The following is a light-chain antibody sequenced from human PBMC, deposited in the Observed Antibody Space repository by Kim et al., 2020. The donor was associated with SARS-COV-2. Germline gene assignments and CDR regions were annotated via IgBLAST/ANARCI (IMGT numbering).Light chain of an antibody. CDR3: QVWDSSTAGVV. CDR2: RDS. V-gene: IGLV3-9*01. CDR1: NIGSKN. J-gene: IGLJ2*01. Sequence: SYELTQPLSVSVALGQTARITCGGNNIGSKNVHWYQQKPGQAPVLVIYRDSNRPSGIHERFSGSNSGNTATLSISRAQAGDEADYYCQVWDSSTAGVVFGGGTQLTVL.